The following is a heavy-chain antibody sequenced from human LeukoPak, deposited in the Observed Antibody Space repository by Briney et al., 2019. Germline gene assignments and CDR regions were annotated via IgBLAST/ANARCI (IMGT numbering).Heavy chain of an antibody. CDR3: ANPVSLDV. CDR1: EFPFSSYA. CDR2: ISGSGGST. J-gene: IGHJ6*02. D-gene: IGHD2-2*01. Sequence: GGSLRLSCAASEFPFSSYAMSWARQAPGKGLEWVSVISGSGGSTFYADSVKGRFTISRDNTKNTLYLQMNILRADDTAVYYCANPVSLDVWGQGTTVTVSS. V-gene: IGHV3-23*01.